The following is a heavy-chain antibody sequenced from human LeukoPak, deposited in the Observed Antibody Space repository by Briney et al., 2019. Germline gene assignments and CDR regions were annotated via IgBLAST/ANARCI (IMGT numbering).Heavy chain of an antibody. V-gene: IGHV1-46*01. CDR1: GYTFTSYY. Sequence: AAVKVSCKASGYTFTSYYMHWVRQAPGQGLEWMGIINPSGGRTNYAPKFQGRVTMARDTATSTVYMELSSLRSEDTAVYYCVRDGEVIIKPAASFPHDAFDIWGQGTMVLVSS. D-gene: IGHD3-10*01. CDR2: INPSGGRT. J-gene: IGHJ3*02. CDR3: VRDGEVIIKPAASFPHDAFDI.